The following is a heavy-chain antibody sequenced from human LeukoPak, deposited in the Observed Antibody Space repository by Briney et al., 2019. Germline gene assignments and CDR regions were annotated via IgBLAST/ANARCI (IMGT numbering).Heavy chain of an antibody. CDR2: ISSSGSML. CDR1: GFTFSDYY. V-gene: IGHV3-11*04. J-gene: IGHJ3*02. D-gene: IGHD3-3*01. CDR3: ASRHYDFWSGYLDDAFDI. Sequence: GGSLRLSCAVSGFTFSDYYMSWVRQAPGKGLEWVSYISSSGSMLHYADSVEGRFTISRDNAKNSLYLQLNSLRAEDTAVYYCASRHYDFWSGYLDDAFDIWGQGTMVTVSS.